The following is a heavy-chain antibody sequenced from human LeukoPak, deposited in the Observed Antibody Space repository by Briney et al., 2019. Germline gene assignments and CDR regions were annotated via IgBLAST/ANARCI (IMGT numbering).Heavy chain of an antibody. CDR3: ATQPRAFYCCDS. CDR2: VDPEDGET. CDR1: GYTFTDSY. D-gene: IGHD2-15*01. Sequence: ASVKVSCKVSGYTFTDSYVHWVQQAPGKGLEWMGLVDPEDGETIYAENFQVRLTMTADTSTDTAYLELNSLRSEDTAIYYCATQPRAFYCCDSWGQGTLVTVSS. J-gene: IGHJ4*02. V-gene: IGHV1-69-2*01.